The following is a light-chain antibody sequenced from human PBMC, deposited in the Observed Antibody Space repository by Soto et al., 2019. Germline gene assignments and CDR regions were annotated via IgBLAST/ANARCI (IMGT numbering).Light chain of an antibody. CDR1: TGAVTSGYY. J-gene: IGLJ3*02. CDR2: SIS. Sequence: QTVVTQDPSLTVSPGGTVTLTCGSSTGAVTSGYYPNWFQQKPGQPPRPLIYSISNKHYWTPDRFSGSLLGDKAALTLSGVLPEDEADYYCLLYYGGAQVFGGGTKLTVL. CDR3: LLYYGGAQV. V-gene: IGLV7-43*01.